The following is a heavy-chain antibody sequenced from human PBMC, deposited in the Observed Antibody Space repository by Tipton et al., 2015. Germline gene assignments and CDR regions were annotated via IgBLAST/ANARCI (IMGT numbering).Heavy chain of an antibody. V-gene: IGHV4-59*08. D-gene: IGHD6-19*01. CDR2: IYYSGST. CDR3: ARRGRSGRWDWFDP. J-gene: IGHJ5*02. Sequence: TLSLTCTVSGGSINNYYWSWIRQPPGKGLEWIGYIYYSGSTNYNPSLKSRVTISADTSKNQFSLKVTSVTAADTATYYCARRGRSGRWDWFDPWGHGTLVTVSS. CDR1: GGSINNYY.